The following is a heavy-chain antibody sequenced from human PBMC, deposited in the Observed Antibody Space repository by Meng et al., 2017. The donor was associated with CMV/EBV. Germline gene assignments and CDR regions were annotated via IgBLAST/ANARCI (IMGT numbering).Heavy chain of an antibody. CDR3: ARDRDGYNLYYFDY. CDR1: GGTFSSYG. D-gene: IGHD5-24*01. Sequence: SGGTFSSYGISWVRQAPGQGLEWMGGIIPIFGTANYAQKFQGRVTITTDESTSTAYMELSSLRSEDTAVYYCARDRDGYNLYYFDYWGQGTLVTVSS. J-gene: IGHJ4*02. CDR2: IIPIFGTA. V-gene: IGHV1-69*05.